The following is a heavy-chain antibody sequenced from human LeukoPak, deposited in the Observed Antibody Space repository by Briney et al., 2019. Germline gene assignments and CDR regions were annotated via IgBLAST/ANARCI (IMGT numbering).Heavy chain of an antibody. J-gene: IGHJ4*02. V-gene: IGHV1-18*01. D-gene: IGHD3-22*01. CDR1: GYTFTSYG. CDR2: ISAYNGNT. CDR3: ARRFLPYYYDSSGQRAGLDY. Sequence: GASVKVSCKASGYTFTSYGISWVRQAPGQGLEWMGWISAYNGNTNYAQKLQGRVTMTTDTPTSTAYMELRSLRSDDTAVYYCARRFLPYYYDSSGQRAGLDYWGQGTLVTVSS.